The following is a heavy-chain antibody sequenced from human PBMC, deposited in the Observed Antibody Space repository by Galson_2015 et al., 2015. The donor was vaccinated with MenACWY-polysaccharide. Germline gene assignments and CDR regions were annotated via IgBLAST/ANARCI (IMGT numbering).Heavy chain of an antibody. J-gene: IGHJ4*02. CDR1: GASISRSDW. CDR2: ISHRGTT. V-gene: IGHV4-4*02. CDR3: ARKFDC. Sequence: ETLSLPCAVSGASISRSDWWTWVRQPPGKGLEWIGEISHRGTTNYNPSLKSRVTISVDKSKNQFSLKLNSVTAADTAVYYCARKFDCWGQGSLVTVPS.